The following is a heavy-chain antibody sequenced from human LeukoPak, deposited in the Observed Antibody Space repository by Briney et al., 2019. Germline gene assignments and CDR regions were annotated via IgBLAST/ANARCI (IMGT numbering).Heavy chain of an antibody. D-gene: IGHD5-12*01. V-gene: IGHV3-33*01. CDR2: IWYDGTDK. CDR1: GFTFSSYG. CDR3: AREASLSGCYFDY. J-gene: IGHJ4*02. Sequence: PGGSLRLSCAASGFTFSSYGMHWVRQAPGKGLEWVAVIWYDGTDKYYGDSVKGRFTISRDNSKNMLFLQMNSLRAEDTALYYCAREASLSGCYFDYWGQGTLVTVSS.